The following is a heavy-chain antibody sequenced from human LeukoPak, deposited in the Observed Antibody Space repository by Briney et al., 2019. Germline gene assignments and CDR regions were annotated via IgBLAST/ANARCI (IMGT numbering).Heavy chain of an antibody. CDR2: ISGSGGST. J-gene: IGHJ4*02. CDR3: AKAFTDWDDYGDIYYFDY. D-gene: IGHD4-17*01. V-gene: IGHV3-23*01. Sequence: GGSLRLSCAASGFTFSSYAMSWVRQAPGKGLEWVSAISGSGGSTYYADSVKGRFTISRDNSKNTLYLQMNSLRAVDTAVYYCAKAFTDWDDYGDIYYFDYWGQGTLVTVSS. CDR1: GFTFSSYA.